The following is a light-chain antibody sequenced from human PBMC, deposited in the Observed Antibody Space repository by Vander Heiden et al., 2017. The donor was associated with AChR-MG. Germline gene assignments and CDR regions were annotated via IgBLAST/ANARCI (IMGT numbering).Light chain of an antibody. CDR3: QQRSNWPKT. CDR2: DAS. CDR1: QSVSSY. V-gene: IGKV3-11*01. J-gene: IGKJ1*01. Sequence: HPPATLSLSPGERTTISCRASQSVSSYLAWYQQKPGQAPRLLIYDASNRATGIPARFSGSGSGTDFTLTISSLEPEDFAVYYCQQRSNWPKTFGQGTKVEIK.